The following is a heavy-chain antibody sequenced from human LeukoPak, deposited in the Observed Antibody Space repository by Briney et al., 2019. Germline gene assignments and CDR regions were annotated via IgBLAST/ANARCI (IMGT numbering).Heavy chain of an antibody. CDR3: ARSLATSYYYMDV. CDR1: GFTFSNYA. V-gene: IGHV3-30*04. D-gene: IGHD5-12*01. Sequence: GGSLRLSCAASGFTFSNYAMHWVRQAPGKGLEWVAVISYDGSNKFYADSVKGGFTISRDNSKHTLHLQMNSLRAEDTAVYYCARSLATSYYYMDVWGKGTTVTVSS. J-gene: IGHJ6*03. CDR2: ISYDGSNK.